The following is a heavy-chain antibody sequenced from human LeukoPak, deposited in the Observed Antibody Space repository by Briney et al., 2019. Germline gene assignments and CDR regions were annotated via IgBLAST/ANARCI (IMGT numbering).Heavy chain of an antibody. CDR3: ASYSSTWPNHYFDS. CDR1: GFTFSSYS. V-gene: IGHV4-59*08. J-gene: IGHJ4*02. CDR2: IFYSGST. Sequence: GSLRLSCAASGFTFSSYSMNWVRQPPGKGLEWIGYIFYSGSTNYNPSLKSRVTISVDTSKNQFSLKLSPVTAADTAVYYCASYSSTWPNHYFDSWGQGTLVTVSS. D-gene: IGHD6-13*01.